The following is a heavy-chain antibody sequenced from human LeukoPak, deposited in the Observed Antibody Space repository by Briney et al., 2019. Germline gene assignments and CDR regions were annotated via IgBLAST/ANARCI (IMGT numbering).Heavy chain of an antibody. CDR1: GGSFSGYY. V-gene: IGHV4-34*01. CDR2: INHSGST. J-gene: IGHJ4*02. D-gene: IGHD2-2*01. Sequence: PSGTLFLTCAVYGGSFSGYYWSWIRQPPGKGLEWIGEINHSGSTNYNPSLKSRVTISVDTSKNQFSLKLSSVTAADTAVYYCARGVVPAAPDFDYWGQGTLVTVSS. CDR3: ARGVVPAAPDFDY.